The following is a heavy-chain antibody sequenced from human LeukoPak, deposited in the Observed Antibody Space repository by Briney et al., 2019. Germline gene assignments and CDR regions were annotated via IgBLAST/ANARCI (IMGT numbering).Heavy chain of an antibody. CDR1: GFTFSSYA. J-gene: IGHJ4*02. CDR3: ARDPSDY. V-gene: IGHV3-30-3*01. CDR2: ISYDGSNK. Sequence: GGSLRLSCAASGFTFSSYAMHWVRQAPGKGLEWVAVISYDGSNKYYADSVKGRFTISRDNSKNTLYLQMNSLRAEDTAVYYCARDPSDYWGQGTLVTVSS.